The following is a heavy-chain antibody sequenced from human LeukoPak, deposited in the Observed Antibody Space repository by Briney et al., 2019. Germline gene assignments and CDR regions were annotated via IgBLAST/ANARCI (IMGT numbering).Heavy chain of an antibody. CDR3: ARASQGGNWYEY. Sequence: SVKVSCTASGGTFSSYAISWVRQAPGQGLEWVGRIIPILGIANYAQKFQGRVTITGDKSKNTAYMELSSLRSEDTAVYYCARASQGGNWYEYWGQGTLVTVSS. V-gene: IGHV1-69*04. J-gene: IGHJ5*01. CDR2: IIPILGIA. CDR1: GGTFSSYA.